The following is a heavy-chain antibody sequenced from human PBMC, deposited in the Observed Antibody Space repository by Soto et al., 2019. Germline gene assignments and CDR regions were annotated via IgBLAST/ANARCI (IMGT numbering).Heavy chain of an antibody. J-gene: IGHJ6*02. D-gene: IGHD3-3*01. Sequence: ASVKVSCKASGGTFSSYAISWVRQAPGQGLEWMGGIIPIFGTANYAQKFQGRVTITADESTSTAYMELSSLRSEDTAVYHCASATYYDFWSGYYTGFFYYYGMDVWGQGTTVTVSS. CDR2: IIPIFGTA. CDR1: GGTFSSYA. CDR3: ASATYYDFWSGYYTGFFYYYGMDV. V-gene: IGHV1-69*13.